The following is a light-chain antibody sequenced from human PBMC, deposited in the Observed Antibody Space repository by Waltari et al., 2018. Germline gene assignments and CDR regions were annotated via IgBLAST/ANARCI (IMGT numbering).Light chain of an antibody. Sequence: EIVMTQSPATLSVSPGEGATLSCRASQGITSDLAWYQHKPGQAPSLLTYGSSTRAAGVPARFSGSGSGTEFTLTISSLQSEDFGVYYCQQSKIWPAFGQGTKVEIK. CDR2: GSS. J-gene: IGKJ1*01. CDR1: QGITSD. CDR3: QQSKIWPA. V-gene: IGKV3-15*01.